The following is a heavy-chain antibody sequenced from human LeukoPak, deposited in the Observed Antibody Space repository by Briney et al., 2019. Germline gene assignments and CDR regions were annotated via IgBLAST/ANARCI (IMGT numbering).Heavy chain of an antibody. D-gene: IGHD1-1*01. Sequence: ASVKVSCKASGYTFTNYFMHWVRQAPGQGLEWMGIINPRGGSTGYAQKFQGRITMTRNTSISTAYMELSSLRSEDTAVYYCARVGNALDFDYWGQGTLVTVSS. CDR1: GYTFTNYF. CDR2: INPRGGST. CDR3: ARVGNALDFDY. V-gene: IGHV1-46*01. J-gene: IGHJ4*02.